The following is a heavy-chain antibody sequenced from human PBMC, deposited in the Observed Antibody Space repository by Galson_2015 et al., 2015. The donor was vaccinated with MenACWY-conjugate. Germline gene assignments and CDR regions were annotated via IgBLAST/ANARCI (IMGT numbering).Heavy chain of an antibody. D-gene: IGHD4-11*01. CDR3: AKDATVTTLFFWYFDL. CDR2: ISGSGGST. Sequence: SLRLSCAAYGFTFSSYAMSWVRQAPGKGLEWVSAISGSGGSTYYADSVKGRFTISRDNSKNTLYLQMNSLRAEDTAVYYCAKDATVTTLFFWYFDLWGRGTLVTVSS. V-gene: IGHV3-23*01. J-gene: IGHJ2*01. CDR1: GFTFSSYA.